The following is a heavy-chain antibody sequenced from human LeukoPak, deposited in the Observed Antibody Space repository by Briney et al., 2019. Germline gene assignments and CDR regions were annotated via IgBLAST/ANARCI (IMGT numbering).Heavy chain of an antibody. CDR2: INANSGTR. J-gene: IGHJ5*01. CDR1: GFPFSVYA. Sequence: GGSLTLSCAASGFPFSVYAMRWLPHPPGRGLEWVSTINANSGTRSYAASVRGRFAISRDNSKNTLYLQLITLRADDAATYYCAKPISGGLGVTADWFHPWGQGTLVVVS. V-gene: IGHV3-23*01. CDR3: AKPISGGLGVTADWFHP. D-gene: IGHD2-21*02.